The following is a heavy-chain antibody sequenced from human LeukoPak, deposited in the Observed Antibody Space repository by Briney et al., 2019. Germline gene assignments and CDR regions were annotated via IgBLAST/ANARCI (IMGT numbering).Heavy chain of an antibody. CDR3: ARDAGQQPHDY. D-gene: IGHD6-13*01. J-gene: IGHJ4*02. Sequence: LSGGSLRLSCAASGFTFSSYWMSWVRQAPGKGLEWVANIKQDGSEKYYVGSVKGRFTISRDNAKNSLYLQMSSLRAEDTAVYYCARDAGQQPHDYWGQGTLVTVSS. CDR1: GFTFSSYW. V-gene: IGHV3-7*05. CDR2: IKQDGSEK.